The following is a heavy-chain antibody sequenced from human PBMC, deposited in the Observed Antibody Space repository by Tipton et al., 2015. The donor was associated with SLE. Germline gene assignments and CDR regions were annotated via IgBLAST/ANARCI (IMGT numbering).Heavy chain of an antibody. Sequence: TLSLTCTVSGGSISSYYWSWIRQPPGKGLEWIGYIYYSGSTNYNPSLKSRVTISVDTSKNQFSLKLSSVTAADTAVYYCARSGTARIAGAGPAFDIWGQGPMVTVSS. J-gene: IGHJ3*02. CDR2: IYYSGST. CDR1: GGSISSYY. V-gene: IGHV4-59*01. CDR3: ARSGTARIAGAGPAFDI. D-gene: IGHD6-19*01.